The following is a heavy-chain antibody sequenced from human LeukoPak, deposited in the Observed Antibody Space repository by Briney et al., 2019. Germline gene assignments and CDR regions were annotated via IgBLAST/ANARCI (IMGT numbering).Heavy chain of an antibody. J-gene: IGHJ5*02. D-gene: IGHD2-2*01. CDR1: GGTFISYA. CDR2: IIPIFGTA. V-gene: IGHV1-69*13. CDR3: ASYCSSTSCYVEAEVDP. Sequence: ASVKVSCKASGGTFISYAISWVRQAPGQGLEWMGGIIPIFGTANYAQKFQGRVTITADESTSTAYMELSSLRSEDTAVYYCASYCSSTSCYVEAEVDPWGQGTLVTVSS.